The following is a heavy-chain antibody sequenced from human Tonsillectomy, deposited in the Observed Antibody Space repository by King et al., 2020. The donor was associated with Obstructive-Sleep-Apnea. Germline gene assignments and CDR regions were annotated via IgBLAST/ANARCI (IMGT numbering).Heavy chain of an antibody. CDR1: GGSISSNDYY. V-gene: IGHV4-39*07. CDR3: ARDIGIVVVGRHVLFQH. Sequence: QLQESGPGLVKPSETLSLTCTVSGGSISSNDYYWGWIRQPPGEGLEWIGTIYYSGSTYYNPSLKSRVTISVDTSKNQFSLKLSSVTAADTAVYYCARDIGIVVVGRHVLFQHWGQGTLVTVSS. D-gene: IGHD3-22*01. CDR2: IYYSGST. J-gene: IGHJ1*01.